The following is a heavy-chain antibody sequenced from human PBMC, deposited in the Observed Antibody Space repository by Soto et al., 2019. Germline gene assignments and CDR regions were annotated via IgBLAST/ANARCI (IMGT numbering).Heavy chain of an antibody. CDR1: GFTFSGYA. J-gene: IGHJ4*02. V-gene: IGHV3-23*01. CDR3: AKDGSNYYGSGSFYYSRHDY. Sequence: EVQLLESGGGLVQPGGSLRLSCAASGFTFSGYAMSWVRQAPGTGLEWVSAIDRNGDITYYADSVQGRFTISRDNSKNTLYLQMNSLRAEDTAVYYCAKDGSNYYGSGSFYYSRHDYWGQGTLVTVSS. CDR2: IDRNGDIT. D-gene: IGHD3-10*01.